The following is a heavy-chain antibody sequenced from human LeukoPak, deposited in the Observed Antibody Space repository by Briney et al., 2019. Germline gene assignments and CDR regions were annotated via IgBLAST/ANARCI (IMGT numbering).Heavy chain of an antibody. CDR3: ATTPYYYYMDV. Sequence: PSETLSLTCAVYGGSFSGYYWSWIRQPPGKGLEWIGEINHSGSTNYNPSLKSRVTISVDTSKNQFSLKLSSVTAADTAVYYCATTPYYYYMDVWGKGTTVTVSS. D-gene: IGHD2-15*01. J-gene: IGHJ6*03. V-gene: IGHV4-34*01. CDR1: GGSFSGYY. CDR2: INHSGST.